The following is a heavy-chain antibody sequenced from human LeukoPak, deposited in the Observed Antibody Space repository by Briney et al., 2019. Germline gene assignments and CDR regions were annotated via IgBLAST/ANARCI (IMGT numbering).Heavy chain of an antibody. CDR2: IYTSGST. J-gene: IGHJ6*03. V-gene: IGHV4-4*07. CDR3: ARGGYEYYYMDV. CDR1: GVSINNYY. Sequence: PLETLSLTCTVSGVSINNYYWTWLRQPAGKGLEWIGRIYTSGSTNYNPSLKSRVTMSVDTSKRQFSLTLSSVTAADTAVYYCARGGYEYYYMDVWGKGTTVTVSS. D-gene: IGHD3-16*01.